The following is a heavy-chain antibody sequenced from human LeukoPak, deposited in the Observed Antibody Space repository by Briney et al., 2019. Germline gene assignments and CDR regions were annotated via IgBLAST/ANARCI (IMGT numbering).Heavy chain of an antibody. D-gene: IGHD5-18*01. V-gene: IGHV1-46*01. CDR3: ARYVDTAMVSRFDP. J-gene: IGHJ5*02. Sequence: ASVKVSCKASGYTFTNYYMHWVRQAPAEGLEWMGIINPSGGSTSYAQKFQGRVTITADESTSTAYMELSSLRSEDTAVYYCARYVDTAMVSRFDPWGQGTLVTVSS. CDR2: INPSGGST. CDR1: GYTFTNYY.